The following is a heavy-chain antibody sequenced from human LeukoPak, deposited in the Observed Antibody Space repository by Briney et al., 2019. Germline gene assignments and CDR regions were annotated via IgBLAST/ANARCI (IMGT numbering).Heavy chain of an antibody. CDR1: GFTFDDYG. D-gene: IGHD4-17*01. CDR3: ARERDYGETDY. V-gene: IGHV3-20*01. CDR2: INWNGGSK. Sequence: GGSLRLSCAASGFTFDDYGMSWVRHAPGKGLEWVSGINWNGGSKCYADSVKGRFTISRDNAKNSLYLQMNSLRAEDTALYLCARERDYGETDYWGQGTLVTVSS. J-gene: IGHJ4*02.